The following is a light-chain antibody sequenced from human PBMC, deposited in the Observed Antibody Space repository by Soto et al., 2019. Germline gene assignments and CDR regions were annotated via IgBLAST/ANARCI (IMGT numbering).Light chain of an antibody. J-gene: IGKJ1*01. CDR3: KQYNNWPRT. CDR2: GVS. CDR1: QSVSSN. Sequence: EIVMTQSPATLSVSPGESATLSCRASQSVSSNLAWYQRKPGQAPRLLMYGVSTRATGIQARFSGSGSGTEFTLTIRSLQSEDFAVYYCKQYNNWPRTFGQGTKVDIK. V-gene: IGKV3-15*01.